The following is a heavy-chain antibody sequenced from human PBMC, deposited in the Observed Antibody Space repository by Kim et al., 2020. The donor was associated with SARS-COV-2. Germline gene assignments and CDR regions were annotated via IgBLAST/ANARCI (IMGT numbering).Heavy chain of an antibody. V-gene: IGHV3-66*01. CDR3: ARDRFDY. J-gene: IGHJ4*02. Sequence: SGGSTDYADSVKGRFTISRDNSKNTRYLQMNSLRAEDTAVYYCARDRFDYWGQGTLVTVSS. CDR2: SGGST.